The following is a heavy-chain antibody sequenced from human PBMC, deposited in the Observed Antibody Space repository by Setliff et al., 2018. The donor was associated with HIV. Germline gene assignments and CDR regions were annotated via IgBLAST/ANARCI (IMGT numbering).Heavy chain of an antibody. CDR1: GGTITSYT. CDR2: ITPILNIA. Sequence: GASVKVSCKASGGTITSYTISWVRQAPGQGLEWMGRITPILNIANYAQKFQGHVTISADKSISTAYLQWTSLKASDTAMYYCAILEQLVPGYYYMDVWGKGTTVTVSS. D-gene: IGHD6-6*01. V-gene: IGHV1-69*02. J-gene: IGHJ6*03. CDR3: AILEQLVPGYYYMDV.